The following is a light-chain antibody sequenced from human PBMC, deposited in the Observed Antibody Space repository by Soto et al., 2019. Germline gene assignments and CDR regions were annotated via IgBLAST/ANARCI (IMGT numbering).Light chain of an antibody. CDR2: RNN. CDR1: SSNIGSNY. CDR3: YSYAGSHNV. V-gene: IGLV1-47*01. Sequence: QSVLTQPPSASGTPGQRVTISCSGSSSNIGSNYVYWYHQLPGTAPKLVIYRNNQRPSGVPDRISGSKSGTSASLTVSGLQAEDEADYYCYSYAGSHNVFGTGTKLTVL. J-gene: IGLJ1*01.